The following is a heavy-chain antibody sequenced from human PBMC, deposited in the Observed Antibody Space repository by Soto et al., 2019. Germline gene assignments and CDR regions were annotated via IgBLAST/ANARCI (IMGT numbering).Heavy chain of an antibody. CDR3: AKDGGYSGYGNYYYYYGMDV. CDR2: IIPIFGTA. CDR1: GVTFSSYA. J-gene: IGHJ6*02. Sequence: ASVKVSCKASGVTFSSYAISWVRQAPVQGLEWMGGIIPIFGTANYAQKFQGRVTVTADESTSTACMELSSLRAEDTALYYCAKDGGYSGYGNYYYYYGMDVWGQGTTVTVSS. V-gene: IGHV1-69*13. D-gene: IGHD5-12*01.